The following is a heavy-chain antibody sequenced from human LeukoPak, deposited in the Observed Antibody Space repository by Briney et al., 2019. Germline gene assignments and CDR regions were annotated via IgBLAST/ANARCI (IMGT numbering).Heavy chain of an antibody. Sequence: PGGSLRLSCAASGFTFSSYSMNWVRQAPGKGLEWVSSISSSSSYIYYADSLKGRFTISRGNAENTVFLQMNSLRAEDSAVYYCARDLAAWDVWGKGTTVTISS. CDR1: GFTFSSYS. CDR3: ARDLAAWDV. V-gene: IGHV3-21*01. J-gene: IGHJ6*04. CDR2: ISSSSSYI.